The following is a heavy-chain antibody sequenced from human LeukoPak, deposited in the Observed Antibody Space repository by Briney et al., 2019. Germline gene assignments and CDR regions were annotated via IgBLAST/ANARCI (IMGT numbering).Heavy chain of an antibody. CDR2: IYHSGST. CDR3: ARDSLYSSGWSGWFDP. CDR1: GGSISSSNW. Sequence: SETLSLTCAVSGGSISSSNWWSWVRQPPGKGLEWIGEIYHSGSTNYNPSLKSRVTISVDKSKNQFSLKLSSVTAADTAVYYCARDSLYSSGWSGWFDPWGQGTLVTVSS. J-gene: IGHJ5*02. V-gene: IGHV4-4*02. D-gene: IGHD6-19*01.